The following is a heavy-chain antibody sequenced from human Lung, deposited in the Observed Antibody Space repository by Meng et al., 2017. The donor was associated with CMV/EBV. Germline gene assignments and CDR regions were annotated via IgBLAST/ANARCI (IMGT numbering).Heavy chain of an antibody. J-gene: IGHJ6*02. CDR1: GFTFSSYW. D-gene: IGHD3-3*01. CDR2: IKQDGSEK. Sequence: GGSLRLSCAASGFTFSSYWMSWVRQAPGKGLEWVANIKQDGSEKYYVDSVKGRFTISRDNAKNSLYLQMNSLRAEDTAVYYCARPVPAYDFWSGYYPYYYYYGMDVWGQGTTVTVSS. CDR3: ARPVPAYDFWSGYYPYYYYYGMDV. V-gene: IGHV3-7*01.